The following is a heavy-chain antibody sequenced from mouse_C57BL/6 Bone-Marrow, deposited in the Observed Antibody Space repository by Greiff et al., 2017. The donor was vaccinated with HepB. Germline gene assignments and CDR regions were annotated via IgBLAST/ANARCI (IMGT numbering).Heavy chain of an antibody. CDR3: ARRGYGNWYFDV. J-gene: IGHJ1*03. V-gene: IGHV1-81*01. D-gene: IGHD2-1*01. CDR2: IYPRSGNT. CDR1: GYTFTSYG. Sequence: QVQLQHSGAELARPGASVKLSCKASGYTFTSYGISWVKQRTGQGLEWIGEIYPRSGNTYYNEKFKGKATLTADKSSSTAYMELRSLTSEDSAVYFCARRGYGNWYFDVWGTGTTVTVSS.